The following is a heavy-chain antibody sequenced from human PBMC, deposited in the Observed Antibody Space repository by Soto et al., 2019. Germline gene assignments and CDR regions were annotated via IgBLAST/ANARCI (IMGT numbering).Heavy chain of an antibody. V-gene: IGHV2-5*02. CDR3: AHRLLDLAYFDP. CDR1: GFSLSTPGVG. Sequence: QITLKESGPALVKPTQTLTLTCTFSGFSLSTPGVGVGWFRQPPGKALEWLALIYWDDDQRYSPSLKTRLTITQDTSKSQVVLTMTNMDPIDTATYYCAHRLLDLAYFDPWGQGTLVTVSS. D-gene: IGHD3-16*01. CDR2: IYWDDDQ. J-gene: IGHJ4*02.